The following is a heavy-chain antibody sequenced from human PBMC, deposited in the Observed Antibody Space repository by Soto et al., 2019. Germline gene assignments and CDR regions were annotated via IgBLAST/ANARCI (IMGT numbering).Heavy chain of an antibody. CDR1: GGTFSSYA. CDR3: ARQNYYDSSGYYTSYWYFDL. J-gene: IGHJ2*01. V-gene: IGHV1-69*01. CDR2: IIPIFGTA. D-gene: IGHD3-22*01. Sequence: QVQLVQSGAEVKKPGSSVKVSCKASGGTFSSYAISWVRQAPGQGLEWMGGIIPIFGTANYAQKFQGRVTITADESTSTAYMELSRLRYEDTAVYYCARQNYYDSSGYYTSYWYFDLWGRGTLVTVSS.